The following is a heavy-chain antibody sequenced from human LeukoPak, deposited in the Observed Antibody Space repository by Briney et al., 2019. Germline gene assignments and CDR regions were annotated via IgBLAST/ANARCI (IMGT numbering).Heavy chain of an antibody. J-gene: IGHJ4*02. D-gene: IGHD2-2*01. CDR1: GFTFSNPW. V-gene: IGHV3-15*01. CDR3: TTVACSSTSCYSAY. CDR2: IKSKTDGGTT. Sequence: GGSLRLSCAASGFTFSNPWMTWVRQAPGKGLEWVGRIKSKTDGGTTDYAAPVKGRFTISRDDSKNTLSLEMNSLKTEDTAVYYCTTVACSSTSCYSAYWGQGTLVTVSS.